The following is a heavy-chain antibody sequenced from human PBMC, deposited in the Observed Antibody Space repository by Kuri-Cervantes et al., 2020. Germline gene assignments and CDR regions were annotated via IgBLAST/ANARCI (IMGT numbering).Heavy chain of an antibody. CDR3: ARDRRGYDSEYFQH. CDR2: IGHSNTI. V-gene: IGHV3-48*02. CDR1: GFTFSIYS. D-gene: IGHD5-12*01. J-gene: IGHJ1*01. Sequence: GGSLRLSCEASGFTFSIYSMNWVRQAPGKGLEWVSYIGHSNTISYADSVKGRFTASRDNAKNSLYLQMNSLRDEDTAVYYCARDRRGYDSEYFQHWGQGTLVTVSS.